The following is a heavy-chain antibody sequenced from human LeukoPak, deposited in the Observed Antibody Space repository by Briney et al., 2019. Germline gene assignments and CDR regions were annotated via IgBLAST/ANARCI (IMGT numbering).Heavy chain of an antibody. CDR1: GGSISRYY. CDR2: VYTSGST. D-gene: IGHD1-26*01. J-gene: IGHJ4*02. V-gene: IGHV4-4*07. CDR3: ARGGGVGGTGSRFDY. Sequence: SETLSLTCNVSGGSISRYYWSWIRQPAGKGLEWIGRVYTSGSTNYNPSLRSRVTMSVETSKSQFSLKLSSVTAADTAIYYCARGGGVGGTGSRFDYWGQGTLVTVSS.